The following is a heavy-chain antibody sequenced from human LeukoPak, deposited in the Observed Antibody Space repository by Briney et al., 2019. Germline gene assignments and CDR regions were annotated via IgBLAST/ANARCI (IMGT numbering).Heavy chain of an antibody. CDR2: IYPGDSDT. V-gene: IGHV5-51*01. CDR3: ARREASANFDY. J-gene: IGHJ4*02. CDR1: GYTFTNYW. D-gene: IGHD2-15*01. Sequence: GESLKISCKGSGYTFTNYWIGWVRQMSGKGLEWMGIIYPGDSDTRYSPSFQGQVIISADRSVNTVYLQWDSLKASDTATYYCARREASANFDYWGQGTLVTVSS.